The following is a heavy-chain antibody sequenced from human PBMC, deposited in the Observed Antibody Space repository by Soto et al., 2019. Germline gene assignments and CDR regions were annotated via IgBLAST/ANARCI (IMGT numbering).Heavy chain of an antibody. Sequence: GGSLRLSCAASGFTFSSYAMSWVRQAPGKGLEWVSAISGSSGSTYYADSVKGRFTISRDNSKNTLYLQMNSLRAEDTAVYYCAKLVSTDYYYFYYMDVWGKGTTVTVSS. J-gene: IGHJ6*03. CDR1: GFTFSSYA. CDR3: AKLVSTDYYYFYYMDV. V-gene: IGHV3-23*01. D-gene: IGHD6-6*01. CDR2: ISGSSGST.